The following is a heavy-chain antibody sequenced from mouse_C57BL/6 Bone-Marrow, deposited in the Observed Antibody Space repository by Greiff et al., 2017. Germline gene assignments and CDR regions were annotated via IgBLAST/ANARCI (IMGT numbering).Heavy chain of an antibody. CDR1: GYSITSGYY. CDR2: ISYDGSN. CDR3: ARGEY. V-gene: IGHV3-6*01. J-gene: IGHJ2*01. Sequence: ESGPGLVKPSQSLSLTCSVTGYSITSGYYWNWIRQFPGNKLEWMGYISYDGSNNYNPSLKNRISITGDTSKNQFFLKLNSVTTEDTATYYCARGEYWGQGTTLTVSS.